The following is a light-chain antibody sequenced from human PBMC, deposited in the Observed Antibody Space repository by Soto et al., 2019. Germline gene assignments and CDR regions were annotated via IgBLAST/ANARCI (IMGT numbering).Light chain of an antibody. CDR2: SNN. J-gene: IGLJ3*02. V-gene: IGLV1-44*01. Sequence: QPVLTQSPSASGTPGQWVAISCSGSSSNIGSHTVNWYQQLPGTAPKLLIYSNNQRPSGVPDRFSGSKSGTSASLAIGGLQSEDEAHYYCAVRDDSLNGWVFGGGTKLTVL. CDR1: SSNIGSHT. CDR3: AVRDDSLNGWV.